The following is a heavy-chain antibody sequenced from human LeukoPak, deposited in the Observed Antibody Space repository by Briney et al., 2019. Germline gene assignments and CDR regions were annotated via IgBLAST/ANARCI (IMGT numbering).Heavy chain of an antibody. CDR2: IYTSGST. CDR1: GGSISSYY. J-gene: IGHJ4*02. V-gene: IGHV4-4*07. D-gene: IGHD3-10*01. CDR3: AVLTMVRGVIGAYFDY. Sequence: SETLSLTCTVSGGSISSYYWSWIRQPAGKGLEWIGRIYTSGSTNYNPSLKSRVTMSVDTSTNQFSLKLSSVTAADTAVYYCAVLTMVRGVIGAYFDYWGQGTLVTVSS.